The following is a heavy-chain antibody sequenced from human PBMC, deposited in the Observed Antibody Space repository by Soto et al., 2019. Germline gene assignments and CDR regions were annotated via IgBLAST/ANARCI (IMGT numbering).Heavy chain of an antibody. CDR3: ARDYYKYYDSSGYYRSPAY. CDR1: GFTVSSNY. J-gene: IGHJ4*02. CDR2: IYSGGST. D-gene: IGHD3-22*01. V-gene: IGHV3-53*05. Sequence: GGSLRLSCAASGFTVSSNYMSWVRQAPGKGLEWVSVIYSGGSTYYADSVKGRLTISRDNSRNTLFLQMNSLRAEDTAVYYCARDYYKYYDSSGYYRSPAYWGQGTLVTVSS.